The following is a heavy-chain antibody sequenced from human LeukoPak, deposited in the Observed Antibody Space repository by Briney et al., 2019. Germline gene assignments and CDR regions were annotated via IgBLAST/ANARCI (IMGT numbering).Heavy chain of an antibody. CDR2: IYTSGST. J-gene: IGHJ3*02. CDR1: GGSISSGSCY. Sequence: SQTLSLTCTVSGGSISSGSCYWSWIRQPAGKGLEWIGRIYTSGSTSYNPSLKSRVTISVDTSKNQFSLKLSSVTAADTAVYYCARDVARLNYDFWSGQAKRGDAFDIWGQGTMVTVSS. D-gene: IGHD3-3*01. V-gene: IGHV4-61*02. CDR3: ARDVARLNYDFWSGQAKRGDAFDI.